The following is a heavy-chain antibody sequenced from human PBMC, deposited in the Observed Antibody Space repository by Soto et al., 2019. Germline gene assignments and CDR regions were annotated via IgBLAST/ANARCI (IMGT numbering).Heavy chain of an antibody. J-gene: IGHJ3*02. D-gene: IGHD3-3*01. CDR1: GYTFTRYG. Sequence: ASVKVSCKASGYTFTRYGISCVRQAPGQWLEWMGWISAYNGNTNYAQKLQGRVTMTTDTSTSTAYMELRSLRSDDTAVYYCATGRRITIFGVVETAFDIWGQGTMVTVSS. V-gene: IGHV1-18*01. CDR3: ATGRRITIFGVVETAFDI. CDR2: ISAYNGNT.